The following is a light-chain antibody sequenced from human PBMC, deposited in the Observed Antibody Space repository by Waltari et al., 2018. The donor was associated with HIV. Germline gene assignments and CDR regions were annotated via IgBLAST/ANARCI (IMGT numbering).Light chain of an antibody. J-gene: IGLJ2*01. V-gene: IGLV1-40*01. CDR2: GSS. Sequence: QSVLTQPPSVSGAPGQRVTISCAGSSSNIGAGYDVHWYQQLPGTAPKLLIYGSSKRPSGVPDRFSGSKSGTSASLASTGLQAEDEADYYCQSYDSSLSGDVVFGGGTKLTVL. CDR1: SSNIGAGYD. CDR3: QSYDSSLSGDVV.